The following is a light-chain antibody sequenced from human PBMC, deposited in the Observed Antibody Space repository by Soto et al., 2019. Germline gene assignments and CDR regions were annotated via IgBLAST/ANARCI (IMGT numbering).Light chain of an antibody. CDR2: AAS. CDR1: QSISNY. CDR3: QQTYTTPWT. J-gene: IGKJ1*01. V-gene: IGKV1-39*01. Sequence: DIQMTQSPSSLSPSVGDRVTITCRASQSISNYLNWYQQKPGKAPNLLIYAASTLQSGVPSRFSGSGSGTDFTLTIISLQAEDFTTYYCQQTYTTPWTFGQGTKVEIE.